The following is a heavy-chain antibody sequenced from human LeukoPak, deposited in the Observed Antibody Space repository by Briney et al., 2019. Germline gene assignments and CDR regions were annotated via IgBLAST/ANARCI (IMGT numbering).Heavy chain of an antibody. J-gene: IGHJ4*02. CDR2: IYYSGST. CDR1: GGSISSSSYY. CDR3: ARSGSVAGRGFDY. V-gene: IGHV4-39*01. D-gene: IGHD6-19*01. Sequence: PSETLSLTCTVSGGSISSSSYYWGWIRQPPGKGLEWIGSIYYSGSTYYNPSLKSRVTISVDTSKNQFSLKLSSVTAADTAVYYCARSGSVAGRGFDYWGQGTLVTVSS.